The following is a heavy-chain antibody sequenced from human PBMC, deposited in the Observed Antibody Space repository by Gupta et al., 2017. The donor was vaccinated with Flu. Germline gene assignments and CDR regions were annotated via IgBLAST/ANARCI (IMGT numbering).Heavy chain of an antibody. CDR2: IGTAGDT. CDR3: ARGKALWELPNYYGLHV. CDR1: D. J-gene: IGHJ6*02. Sequence: DMHWVREATGKGLEWDSAIGTAGDTYYPGSVKGRFTISREKAKNSLYLQMNGLRAGDTAVYYCARGKALWELPNYYGLHVWGQGTTVTVSS. V-gene: IGHV3-13*01. D-gene: IGHD1-26*01.